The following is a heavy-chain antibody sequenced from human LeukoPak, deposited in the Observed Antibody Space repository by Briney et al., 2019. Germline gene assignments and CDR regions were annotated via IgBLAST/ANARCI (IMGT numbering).Heavy chain of an antibody. Sequence: TGGSLRLSCAASGFTFSSYAMSWVRQAPGKGLEWVSAISGSGGSTYYADSVKGRFTISRDNSKNTLYLQMNSLRAEDTAVYYCAKWRWLQLSAPFDYWGQGTLVTVSS. V-gene: IGHV3-23*01. J-gene: IGHJ4*02. CDR1: GFTFSSYA. CDR2: ISGSGGST. D-gene: IGHD5-24*01. CDR3: AKWRWLQLSAPFDY.